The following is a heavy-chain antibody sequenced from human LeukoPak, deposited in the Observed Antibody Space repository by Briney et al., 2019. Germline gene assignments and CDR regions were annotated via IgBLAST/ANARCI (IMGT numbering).Heavy chain of an antibody. D-gene: IGHD5-12*01. J-gene: IGHJ4*02. CDR1: GFTFRSYA. CDR3: AKGVLRSSPDY. CDR2: IRGSGGSNT. Sequence: GGSLRLSCTGSGFTFRSYAMSWVRQAPGKGLEWVSTIRGSGGSNTYYIDSVKGRFTISRDNSKNTLYLQMNSLRAEDTAVYYCAKGVLRSSPDYWGQGTLVTVSS. V-gene: IGHV3-23*01.